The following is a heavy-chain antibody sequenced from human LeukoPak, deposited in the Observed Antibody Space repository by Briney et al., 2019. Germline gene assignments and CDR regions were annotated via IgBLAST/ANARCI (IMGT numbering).Heavy chain of an antibody. J-gene: IGHJ4*02. V-gene: IGHV1-8*01. D-gene: IGHD3-3*01. CDR1: RYTFSSYD. CDR3: ATKQGSIFGVVIPFDY. Sequence: ASVKVSCKASRYTFSSYDINWVRQATGQGLEWMGWMNPNSGNTGYAQNFQGRVTMTEDTSTDTAYMELSSLRSEDTAVYYCATKQGSIFGVVIPFDYWGQGTLVTVSS. CDR2: MNPNSGNT.